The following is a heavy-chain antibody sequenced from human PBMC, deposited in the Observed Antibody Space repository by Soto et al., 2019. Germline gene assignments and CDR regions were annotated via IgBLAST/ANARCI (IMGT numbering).Heavy chain of an antibody. J-gene: IGHJ4*02. Sequence: SETLSLTCTVSGGSISTYYWSWIRQPPGKGLEWIGNIHYSGTTNYKPPLKSRVTISVDTSKNQFSLKLSSVTAADTAVYYCASSAPDYYYDSSGFDYWGQGALSTV. CDR1: GGSISTYY. V-gene: IGHV4-59*01. D-gene: IGHD3-22*01. CDR2: IHYSGTT. CDR3: ASSAPDYYYDSSGFDY.